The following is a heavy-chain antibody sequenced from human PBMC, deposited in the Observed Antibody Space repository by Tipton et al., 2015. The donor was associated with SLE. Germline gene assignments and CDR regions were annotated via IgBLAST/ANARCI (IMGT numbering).Heavy chain of an antibody. D-gene: IGHD3-16*01. CDR1: GDSISNGDDY. V-gene: IGHV4-61*08. CDR2: VCNSVST. CDR3: ARVQAYEGFDP. Sequence: TLSLTCTVSGDSISNGDDYWNWIRQSPGKGLEWIACVCNSVSTNYDPSLKSRGTISVGTSKNQFSLKLSSVTAADTAVYYCARVQAYEGFDPWGQGTLVTVSS. J-gene: IGHJ5*02.